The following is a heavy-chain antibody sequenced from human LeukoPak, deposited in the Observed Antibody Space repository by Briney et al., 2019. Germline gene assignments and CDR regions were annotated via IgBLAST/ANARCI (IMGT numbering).Heavy chain of an antibody. CDR3: ARDRRRPVTRTEQDY. V-gene: IGHV1-18*01. D-gene: IGHD4-23*01. Sequence: GASVKVSCKASGYSFTSYGISWVRQAPGQGLEWMGWISTYNGDTNYAQKLQGRVTMTTDTSTSTAYMELRSLRSDDTAVYYCARDRRRPVTRTEQDYWGQGTLVTVSS. J-gene: IGHJ4*02. CDR2: ISTYNGDT. CDR1: GYSFTSYG.